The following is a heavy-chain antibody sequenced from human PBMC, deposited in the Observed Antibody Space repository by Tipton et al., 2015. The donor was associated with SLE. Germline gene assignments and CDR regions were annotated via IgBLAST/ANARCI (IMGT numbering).Heavy chain of an antibody. Sequence: TLSLTCTVSGYSISSGYYWGWIRQPPGKGLEWIGSIYHSGSTYYNPSLKSRVTISVDTSKNQFSLKLSCVTAADTAVYYCARDGSENYDSDAFDIWGQGTMVTVSS. CDR2: IYHSGST. J-gene: IGHJ3*02. V-gene: IGHV4-38-2*02. D-gene: IGHD3-3*01. CDR1: GYSISSGYY. CDR3: ARDGSENYDSDAFDI.